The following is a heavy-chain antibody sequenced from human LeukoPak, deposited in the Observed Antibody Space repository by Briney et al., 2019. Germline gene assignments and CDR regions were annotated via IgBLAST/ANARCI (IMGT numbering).Heavy chain of an antibody. CDR1: GFTFTSSA. Sequence: SVKVSCKASGFTFTSSAMQWVRQARGQRLEWIGWIVVGSGNTNYAQKFQERVTITRDMSTSTAYMELSSLRSEDTAVYYCAAVEMATNPECYWGQGTLVTVSS. V-gene: IGHV1-58*02. CDR3: AAVEMATNPECY. D-gene: IGHD5-24*01. CDR2: IVVGSGNT. J-gene: IGHJ4*02.